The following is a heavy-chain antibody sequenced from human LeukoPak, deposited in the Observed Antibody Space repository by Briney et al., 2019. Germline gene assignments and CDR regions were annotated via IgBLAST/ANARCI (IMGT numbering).Heavy chain of an antibody. CDR2: INPSGGST. CDR1: GYTFTSYY. V-gene: IGHV1-46*01. D-gene: IGHD6-13*01. Sequence: ASVKVSCKASGYTFTSYYMHWVRQAPGQGLEWMGIINPSGGSTSYAQKFQGRVTMTRDTSTSTVYLELSSLRSEDTAGYYCARKGIAAAGRYYYYYMDVWGKGTTVTISS. CDR3: ARKGIAAAGRYYYYYMDV. J-gene: IGHJ6*03.